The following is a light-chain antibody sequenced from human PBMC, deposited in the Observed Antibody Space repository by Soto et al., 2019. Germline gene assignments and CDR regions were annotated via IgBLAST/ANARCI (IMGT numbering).Light chain of an antibody. CDR3: QQSYSSPHMYT. CDR1: QSISTS. CDR2: AAS. J-gene: IGKJ2*01. Sequence: DIQMTQSPSSLSASVGDRVTITCRASQSISTSLNWYQQKPGKAPDLLIHAASNLQSGVPSRFSGSGSGTDFTLTISSLQPDDFATYYCQQSYSSPHMYTFGQGTKLELK. V-gene: IGKV1-39*01.